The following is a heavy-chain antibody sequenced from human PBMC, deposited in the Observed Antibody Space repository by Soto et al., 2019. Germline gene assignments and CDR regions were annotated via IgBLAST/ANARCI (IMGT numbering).Heavy chain of an antibody. Sequence: TSETLSLTCAVSGYSISSNNWWGWIRQPPGKGLEWIGYIYYSGTTYYNPSLKSRVTMSVDTSKNQFSLKLTSVTAVDTAVYYCAIGLLWFGEFFSPYFDYWGQGTLVTVSS. V-gene: IGHV4-28*01. CDR2: IYYSGTT. CDR3: AIGLLWFGEFFSPYFDY. D-gene: IGHD3-10*01. J-gene: IGHJ4*02. CDR1: GYSISSNNW.